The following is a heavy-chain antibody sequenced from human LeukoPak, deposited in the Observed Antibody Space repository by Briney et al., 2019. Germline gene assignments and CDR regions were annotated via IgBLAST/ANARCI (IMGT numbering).Heavy chain of an antibody. D-gene: IGHD6-6*01. Sequence: ASVKVSCKASGYTFTCYYMHWVRQAPGQGLEWMGWINPNSGGTNYAQKFQGRVTMTRDTSISTAYMELSRLRSDDTAVYYCARELWHSSSEGVDYWGQGTLVTVSS. CDR2: INPNSGGT. CDR1: GYTFTCYY. V-gene: IGHV1-2*02. CDR3: ARELWHSSSEGVDY. J-gene: IGHJ4*02.